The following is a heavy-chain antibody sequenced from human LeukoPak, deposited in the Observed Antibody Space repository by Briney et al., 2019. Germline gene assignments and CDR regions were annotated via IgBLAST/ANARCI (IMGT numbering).Heavy chain of an antibody. CDR3: ARAPSELWFGELSSMDV. D-gene: IGHD3-10*01. CDR1: GFTFTDFY. Sequence: GGSLRLSCAASGFTFTDFYMSWIRQAPGKGLEWVSYITNSGTTIYYADSVKGRFTISRDNAKNSLYLQMNSLRAEDTAVYYCARAPSELWFGELSSMDVWGQGTTVTVSS. J-gene: IGHJ6*02. CDR2: ITNSGTTI. V-gene: IGHV3-11*01.